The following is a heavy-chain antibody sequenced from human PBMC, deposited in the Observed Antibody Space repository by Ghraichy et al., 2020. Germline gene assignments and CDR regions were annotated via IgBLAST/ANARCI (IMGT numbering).Heavy chain of an antibody. CDR2: IKSKTDGGTT. V-gene: IGHV3-15*01. CDR3: TTGNLYSGSYPGDY. J-gene: IGHJ4*02. CDR1: GFTFSNAW. D-gene: IGHD1-26*01. Sequence: GGSLRLSCAASGFTFSNAWMSWVRQAPGKGLEWVGRIKSKTDGGTTDYAAPVKGRFTISRDDSKNTLYLQMNSLKTEDTAVYYCTTGNLYSGSYPGDYWGQGTLVTVSS.